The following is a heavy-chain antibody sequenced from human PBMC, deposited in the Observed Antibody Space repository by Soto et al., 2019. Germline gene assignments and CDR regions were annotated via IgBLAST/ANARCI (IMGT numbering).Heavy chain of an antibody. V-gene: IGHV1-46*01. Sequence: QVQLVQSGAEVTRPGASVKVSCKASGYSFISHYIYWVRQAPGQGLEWRGFSNTSGGSATLAQKFQGRVTMTRDTSTDTVIMELAILRSEDAADYYCARDYLSSKWSLSYFDCWGQGTLVTVSS. CDR3: ARDYLSSKWSLSYFDC. CDR1: GYSFISHY. CDR2: SNTSGGSA. D-gene: IGHD2-2*01. J-gene: IGHJ4*02.